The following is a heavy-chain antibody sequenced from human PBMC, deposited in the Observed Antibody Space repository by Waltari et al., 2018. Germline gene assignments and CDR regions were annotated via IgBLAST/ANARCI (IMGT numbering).Heavy chain of an antibody. V-gene: IGHV3-48*01. CDR2: ISSSSSTI. D-gene: IGHD4-17*01. J-gene: IGHJ4*02. CDR1: GFTFSSYS. Sequence: EVQLVESGGGLVQPGGSLRLSCAASGFTFSSYSMNWVRQAPGKGLEWVSYISSSSSTIYYADSVKGRFTISRDNAKNSLYLQMNSLRAEDTAVYYCAREEENGDYFYWGQGTLVTVSS. CDR3: AREEENGDYFY.